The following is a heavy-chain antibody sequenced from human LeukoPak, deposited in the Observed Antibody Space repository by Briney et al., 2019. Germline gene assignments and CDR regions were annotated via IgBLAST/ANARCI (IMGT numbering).Heavy chain of an antibody. V-gene: IGHV3-11*04. J-gene: IGHJ3*02. CDR1: GFTFSDYY. CDR3: ARGAGRYFDWLLSPDAFDI. CDR2: ISSSGSTI. D-gene: IGHD3-9*01. Sequence: PGGSLRLSCAASGFTFSDYYMSWIRQAPGKGLEWVSYISSSGSTIYYADSVKGRFTISRDNAKNLLYLQMNSLRAEDTAVYYCARGAGRYFDWLLSPDAFDIWGQGTMVTVSS.